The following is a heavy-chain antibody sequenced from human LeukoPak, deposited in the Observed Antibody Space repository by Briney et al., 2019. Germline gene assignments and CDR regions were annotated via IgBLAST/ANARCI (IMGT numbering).Heavy chain of an antibody. J-gene: IGHJ4*02. CDR3: ASQTSDKAFDG. D-gene: IGHD2-2*01. V-gene: IGHV3-23*01. CDR1: GFTFSSYA. Sequence: GGSLRLSCTASGFTFSSYAMSWVRQAPGKGLEWVSAISGGDGRTYYADSVKGRFTISRDNAKNALYREMNSLRVEDTAVYYCASQTSDKAFDGWGQGTLVTVSS. CDR2: ISGGDGRT.